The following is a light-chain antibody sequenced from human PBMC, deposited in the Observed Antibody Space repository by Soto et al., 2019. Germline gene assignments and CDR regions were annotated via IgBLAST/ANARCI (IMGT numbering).Light chain of an antibody. V-gene: IGKV1-5*03. CDR1: QSISSW. J-gene: IGKJ1*01. CDR3: QQYHIYSGT. CDR2: KAS. Sequence: DIQMTQSPSILSASVGDRVTITCRASQSISSWLAWYQQRPGKPPNLLIYKASTLAGGVPSRFSGSGSGTEFTLTINSLQPDDFATYYCQQYHIYSGTFGQGTKV.